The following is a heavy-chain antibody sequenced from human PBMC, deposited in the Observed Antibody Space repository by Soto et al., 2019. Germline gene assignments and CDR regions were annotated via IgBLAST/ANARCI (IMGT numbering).Heavy chain of an antibody. D-gene: IGHD3-16*01. CDR2: ISTSYSPI. CDR1: GFIFSDYY. V-gene: IGHV3-11*01. J-gene: IGHJ4*02. Sequence: QVQLVESGGGLVKPGGSLRLSCAASGFIFSDYYMSWIRQAPGKGLEWVSFISTSYSPIFYADSVKGRFSISRDNAKNSLFLQMNSLRADDTAVYYCARGGPRDSHYFGFWGQGTLVTVSS. CDR3: ARGGPRDSHYFGF.